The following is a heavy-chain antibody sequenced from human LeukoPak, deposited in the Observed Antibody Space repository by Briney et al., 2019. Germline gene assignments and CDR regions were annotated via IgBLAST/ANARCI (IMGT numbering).Heavy chain of an antibody. CDR3: ATLYYWSPRIRYFDL. Sequence: ASVKVSCKVSGYTLTELSMHWVRQAPGKGLEWMGGFDPEDGETIYAQKFQGRVTMTEDTSTDTAYMELSSLRSEDTAVYYCATLYYWSPRIRYFDLWGRGTLVTVSS. CDR1: GYTLTELS. D-gene: IGHD3-10*01. CDR2: FDPEDGET. J-gene: IGHJ2*01. V-gene: IGHV1-24*01.